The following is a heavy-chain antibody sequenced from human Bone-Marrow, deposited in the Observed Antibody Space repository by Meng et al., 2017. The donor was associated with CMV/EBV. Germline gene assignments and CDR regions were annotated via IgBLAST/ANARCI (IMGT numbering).Heavy chain of an antibody. J-gene: IGHJ6*02. Sequence: SVKVSCKASGGTFSSYGITWVRQAPGQGLEWMGRINPTFGTAKYAQRFQGRVTITADTSTTTAYMELRSLRSDDTAVYYCARDFRVRSGTGGMDVWGQGTTVTVSS. V-gene: IGHV1-69*06. CDR2: INPTFGTA. D-gene: IGHD1-7*01. CDR1: GGTFSSYG. CDR3: ARDFRVRSGTGGMDV.